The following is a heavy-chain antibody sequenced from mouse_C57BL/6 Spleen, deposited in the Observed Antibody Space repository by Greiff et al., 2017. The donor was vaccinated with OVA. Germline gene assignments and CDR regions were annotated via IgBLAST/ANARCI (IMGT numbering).Heavy chain of an antibody. Sequence: QVQLQQSGPELVKPGASVKISCTASGYAFSSSWMNWVKQRPGKGLEWIGRIYPGDGDTNYNGKFKGKATLTADKSSSTAYMQLSSLTSEDSAVYFCARSTYYSPYYFDYWGKGTTLTVSS. CDR3: ARSTYYSPYYFDY. D-gene: IGHD2-12*01. J-gene: IGHJ2*01. V-gene: IGHV1-82*01. CDR1: GYAFSSSW. CDR2: IYPGDGDT.